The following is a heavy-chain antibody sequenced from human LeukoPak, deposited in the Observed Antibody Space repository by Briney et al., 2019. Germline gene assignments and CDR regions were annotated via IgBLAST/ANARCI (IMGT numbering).Heavy chain of an antibody. V-gene: IGHV3-74*01. CDR1: GFTFSSYW. Sequence: HSGGSLRLSCAASGFTFSSYWMHWVRQAPGKGLVWVSRINSDGSSTSYADSVKGRFTISRDNAKNTLYLQMNSLRAEDTAVYYCAIGPRAVGTTMVRGVIKAFGYWGQGTLITVSS. D-gene: IGHD3-10*01. J-gene: IGHJ4*02. CDR3: AIGPRAVGTTMVRGVIKAFGY. CDR2: INSDGSST.